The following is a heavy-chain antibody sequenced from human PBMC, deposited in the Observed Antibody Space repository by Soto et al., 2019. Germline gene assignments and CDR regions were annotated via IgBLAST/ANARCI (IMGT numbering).Heavy chain of an antibody. CDR1: GGSISSGGYS. CDR3: ARRWGTSFDF. J-gene: IGHJ4*02. Sequence: PSETLSLTCAVSGGSISSGGYSWSWIRQPPGKGLEWIGYISYSGSTNYNPSLKSRVTISVDTSKNQFSLKVSSVTAADTAVYYCARRWGTSFDFWGQGTLVTVSS. D-gene: IGHD7-27*01. CDR2: ISYSGST. V-gene: IGHV4-61*08.